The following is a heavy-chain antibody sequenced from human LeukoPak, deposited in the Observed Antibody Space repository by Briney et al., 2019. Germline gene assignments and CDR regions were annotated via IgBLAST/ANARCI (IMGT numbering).Heavy chain of an antibody. Sequence: PSETLSLTCAVYGGSFSGYYWSWIRQPPGKGLEWIGEINHRGSTNYNPSLKSRVTISVATSKNQSSLKLSSVTAADTAVYYCARGKDIVVVVAATPGAYSYGMDVWGQGTTVTVSS. CDR2: INHRGST. CDR3: ARGKDIVVVVAATPGAYSYGMDV. V-gene: IGHV4-34*01. CDR1: GGSFSGYY. D-gene: IGHD2-15*01. J-gene: IGHJ6*02.